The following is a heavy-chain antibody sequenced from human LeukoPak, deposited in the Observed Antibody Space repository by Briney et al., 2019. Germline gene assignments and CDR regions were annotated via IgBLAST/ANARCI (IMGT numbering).Heavy chain of an antibody. CDR3: AREISQGDIVVVPAAIDY. CDR2: IKQDGSEK. D-gene: IGHD2-2*01. CDR1: GFTFSDYW. Sequence: PGGSLRLSCAASGFTFSDYWMSWVRQAPGKGLGWVANIKQDGSEKHYVDSVKGRFTISRDNAKNSLYLQMNSLRAEDTAVYYCAREISQGDIVVVPAAIDYWGQGTLVTVSS. V-gene: IGHV3-7*01. J-gene: IGHJ4*02.